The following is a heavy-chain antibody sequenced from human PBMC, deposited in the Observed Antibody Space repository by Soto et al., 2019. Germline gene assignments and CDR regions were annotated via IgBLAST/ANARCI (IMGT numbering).Heavy chain of an antibody. Sequence: EVQLVESGGGLVKPGGSLRLSCAASGFSLSDYSMNWIRQAPGKGLEWVASISSSSSFIHYAESMKGRFTISRDKAKNSLYLQMNSLSAEDTAVYYCAGSSYDGRDNWGQGTLVTVSS. D-gene: IGHD1-26*01. CDR3: AGSSYDGRDN. CDR1: GFSLSDYS. V-gene: IGHV3-21*01. CDR2: ISSSSSFI. J-gene: IGHJ4*02.